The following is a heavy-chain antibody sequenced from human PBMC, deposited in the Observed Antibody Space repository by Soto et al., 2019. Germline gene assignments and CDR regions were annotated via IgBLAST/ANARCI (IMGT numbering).Heavy chain of an antibody. CDR2: IIPIFGTA. V-gene: IGHV1-69*06. CDR3: ARVDFWSGYSAIDY. D-gene: IGHD3-3*01. J-gene: IGHJ4*02. Sequence: ASVKVSCKASGGTFSSYAISWVRQAPGQGLEWMGGIIPIFGTANYAQKFQGRVTITADKSTSKAYMELSSLRSEDTAVYYCARVDFWSGYSAIDYWGQGTPVTVSS. CDR1: GGTFSSYA.